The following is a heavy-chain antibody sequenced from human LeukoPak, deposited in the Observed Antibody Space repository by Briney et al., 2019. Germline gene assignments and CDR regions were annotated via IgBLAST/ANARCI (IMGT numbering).Heavy chain of an antibody. CDR3: ARLETSVTEHNWFDP. CDR1: GASISSSAYY. CDR2: IGGSNYYRGST. D-gene: IGHD2-21*02. Sequence: PSETLSLTCTVSGASISSSAYYWGWIRQPPGKGLEWIGSIGGSNYYRGSTYYNPSLKSRVTIHVDTSKDQFSLKLSSVTAAHTAVYYCARLETSVTEHNWFDPWGPGTLVTVSS. V-gene: IGHV4-39*01. J-gene: IGHJ5*02.